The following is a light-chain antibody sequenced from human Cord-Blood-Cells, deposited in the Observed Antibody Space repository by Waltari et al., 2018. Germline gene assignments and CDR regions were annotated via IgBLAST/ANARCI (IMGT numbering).Light chain of an antibody. V-gene: IGLV2-14*01. CDR2: DVS. Sequence: QSALTQPASVSGSPGQPITIPCTGTSSDVGGYNNISWYQQHPGNAPKLMIYDVSNRPSGVSNRFSGSKSGNTASLTISGLQAEDEADYYCSSYTSSSFWVFGGGTKLTVL. CDR3: SSYTSSSFWV. J-gene: IGLJ3*02. CDR1: SSDVGGYNN.